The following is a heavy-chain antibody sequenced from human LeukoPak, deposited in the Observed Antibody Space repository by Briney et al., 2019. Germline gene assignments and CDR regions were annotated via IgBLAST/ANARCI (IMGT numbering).Heavy chain of an antibody. Sequence: GGSLRLSCAASGFTFSSYSMNWVRQAPGKGLEWVSYISSSSSTIYYVDSVKGRFTISRDNAKNSLYLQMNSLRAEDTAVYYCARGRGDSSGYSLLVTYFDYWGQGTLVTVSS. CDR3: ARGRGDSSGYSLLVTYFDY. CDR1: GFTFSSYS. CDR2: ISSSSSTI. D-gene: IGHD3-22*01. V-gene: IGHV3-48*04. J-gene: IGHJ4*02.